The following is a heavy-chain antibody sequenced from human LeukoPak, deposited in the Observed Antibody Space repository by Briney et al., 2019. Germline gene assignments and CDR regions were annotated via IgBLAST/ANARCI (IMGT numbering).Heavy chain of an antibody. CDR3: ARVYSTGDRGRGYFDL. J-gene: IGHJ2*01. D-gene: IGHD7-27*01. V-gene: IGHV4-39*02. Sequence: PSETLSLTCTVSGGSISSSSYYWGWVRHCPGKGVEWIGSIYYDDNTYYNPSLKSRVTMSVDTSRIHLSLTLSSVTAADTAVYFCARVYSTGDRGRGYFDLWGRGTLVTVSS. CDR2: IYYDDNT. CDR1: GGSISSSSYY.